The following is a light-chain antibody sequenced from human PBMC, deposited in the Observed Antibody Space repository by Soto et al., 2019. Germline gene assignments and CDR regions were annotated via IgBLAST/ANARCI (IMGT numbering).Light chain of an antibody. J-gene: IGLJ3*02. CDR3: CSYAGSYTLV. V-gene: IGLV2-11*01. CDR1: SSDVGGYNY. CDR2: DVS. Sequence: QSALTQPRSVSGSLGQSVTISCTGTSSDVGGYNYVSWYQQHPGEAPKLMIYDVSKRPSGVPDRFSGSKSGNTASLTISGLQAEDEADYYCCSYAGSYTLVFGGGTQLTVL.